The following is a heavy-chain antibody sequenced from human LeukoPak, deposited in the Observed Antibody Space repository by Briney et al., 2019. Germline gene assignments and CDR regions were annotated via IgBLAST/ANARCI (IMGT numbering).Heavy chain of an antibody. V-gene: IGHV1-2*02. CDR3: ARGPRGYYDSSGYYPDY. D-gene: IGHD3-22*01. CDR2: INPNSGGT. Sequence: ASVKVSCKASGYTFNQFYMHWVRQAPGQGLEWMGWINPNSGGTNYAQKFQGRVTMTRDTSISTAYMELSRLRSDDTAVYYCARGPRGYYDSSGYYPDYWGQGTLVTVSS. CDR1: GYTFNQFY. J-gene: IGHJ4*02.